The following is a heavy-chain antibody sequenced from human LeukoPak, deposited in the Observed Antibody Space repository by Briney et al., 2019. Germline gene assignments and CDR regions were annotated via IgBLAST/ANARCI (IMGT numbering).Heavy chain of an antibody. CDR3: ARATLDYGDYVDYYYYYGMDV. D-gene: IGHD4-17*01. CDR1: GFTFSSYS. CDR2: ISSTSSYI. V-gene: IGHV3-21*01. J-gene: IGHJ6*04. Sequence: GGTLRLSCAASGFTFSSYSMNWVRQAPGKRLKWVSSISSTSSYIYYTDSVKGRFTISRDNAKNSLYLQMNSLRAEDTAVDYCARATLDYGDYVDYYYYYGMDVGGKGNTVTVSS.